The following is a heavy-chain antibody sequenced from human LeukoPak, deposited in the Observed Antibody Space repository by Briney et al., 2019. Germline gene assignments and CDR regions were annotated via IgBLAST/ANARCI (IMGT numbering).Heavy chain of an antibody. V-gene: IGHV3-30*03. Sequence: GGSLRLSCAASGFTFSSYATHWVRQAPGKGLEWVALISYDVSNKYYADSVKGRFTISRDNSKNTLYLQMNSLKAEDTAVYYCARPPMVRGVIITGDDVFDIWGQGTMVTVSS. CDR2: ISYDVSNK. J-gene: IGHJ3*02. CDR3: ARPPMVRGVIITGDDVFDI. CDR1: GFTFSSYA. D-gene: IGHD3-10*01.